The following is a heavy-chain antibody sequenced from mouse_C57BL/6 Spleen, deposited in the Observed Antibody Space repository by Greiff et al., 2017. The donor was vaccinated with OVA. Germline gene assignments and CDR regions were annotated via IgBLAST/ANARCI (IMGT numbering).Heavy chain of an antibody. CDR1: GYTFTSYW. Sequence: VKLQQPGAELVKPGASVKLSCKASGYTFTSYWMHWVKQRPGQGLEWIGMIHPNSGSTNYNEKFKSKATLTVDKSSSTAYMQLSSLTSEDSAVYYCARLATVVAYYAMDYWGQGTSVTVSS. CDR2: IHPNSGST. J-gene: IGHJ4*01. V-gene: IGHV1-64*01. D-gene: IGHD1-1*01. CDR3: ARLATVVAYYAMDY.